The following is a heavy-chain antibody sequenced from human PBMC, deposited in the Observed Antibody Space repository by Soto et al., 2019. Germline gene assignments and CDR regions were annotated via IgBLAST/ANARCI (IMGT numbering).Heavy chain of an antibody. J-gene: IGHJ4*02. CDR2: IYYSGST. CDR3: ARAFTKTAAIIH. Sequence: SETLSLTCTVSGGSISSYYWSWIRQPPGKGLEWIGYIYYSGSTNYNPSLKSRVTISVDTSKNQFSLKLSSVTAADTAVYYCARAFTKTAAIIHWGQGTLVTVSS. V-gene: IGHV4-59*01. D-gene: IGHD6-13*01. CDR1: GGSISSYY.